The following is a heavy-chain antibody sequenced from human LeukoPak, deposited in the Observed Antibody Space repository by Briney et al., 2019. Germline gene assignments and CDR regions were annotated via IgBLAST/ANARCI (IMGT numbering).Heavy chain of an antibody. Sequence: PGGSLRLSCAASGFTFSSYSMNWVRQAPGKGLEWVSGINWNGGSTGYADSVKGRFTISRDNAKNSLYLQMNSLRAEDTAVYYCARGRTGTAWNWFDPWGQGTLVTVSS. V-gene: IGHV3-20*04. CDR1: GFTFSSYS. J-gene: IGHJ5*02. CDR3: ARGRTGTAWNWFDP. CDR2: INWNGGST. D-gene: IGHD1-1*01.